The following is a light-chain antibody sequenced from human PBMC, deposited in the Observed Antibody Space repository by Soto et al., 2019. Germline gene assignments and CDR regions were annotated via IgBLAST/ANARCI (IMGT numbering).Light chain of an antibody. CDR2: GAS. CDR1: QRVTSSY. CDR3: QHYGSSPGYT. V-gene: IGKV3-20*01. J-gene: IGKJ2*01. Sequence: EIVLTQSPGTLSLSPGERATLSCRASQRVTSSYLAWYQQRPGQAPRLLIYGASSRATGIPDRFSGSGSGTDFTLTISRLEPEDFAVYYCQHYGSSPGYTFGQGTKLEIK.